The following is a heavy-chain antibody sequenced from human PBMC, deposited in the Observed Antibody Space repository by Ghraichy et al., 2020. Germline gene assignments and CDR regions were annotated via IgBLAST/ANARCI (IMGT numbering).Heavy chain of an antibody. CDR1: GFIFSNYC. CDR2: IWYDGSLK. V-gene: IGHV3-33*01. Sequence: GGSLRLSCTASGFIFSNYCMHWVRQAPGKGLEWVAVIWYDGSLKYYADAVQGRFSISRDNFKNTLYLQMDSLRAEDTAVFYCARVNGSGWPNFDYWGRGTLVTVSS. J-gene: IGHJ4*02. D-gene: IGHD6-19*01. CDR3: ARVNGSGWPNFDY.